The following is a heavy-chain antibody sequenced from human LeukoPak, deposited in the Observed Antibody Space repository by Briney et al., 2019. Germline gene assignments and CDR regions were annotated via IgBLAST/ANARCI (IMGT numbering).Heavy chain of an antibody. V-gene: IGHV4-61*02. D-gene: IGHD4-17*01. CDR3: ARAVTTGLDYFDY. CDR2: ISATGNT. J-gene: IGHJ4*02. CDR1: GDSLSSGSYH. Sequence: SQTLSLTCTVSGDSLSSGSYHWTWIRQPAGKGLEWIGRISATGNTKYNPSLKSRVTLSVDKSKNQFSLRLSSVTAADTAMYYCARAVTTGLDYFDYWGQGTLVTVSS.